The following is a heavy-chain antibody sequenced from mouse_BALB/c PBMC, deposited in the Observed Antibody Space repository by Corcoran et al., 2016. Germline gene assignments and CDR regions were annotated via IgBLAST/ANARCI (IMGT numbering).Heavy chain of an antibody. Sequence: QVQLQQSGHELVKPGDSVKMSCRASGYTFTDSVIRWVKQRNGYGLEGIGEIYPGSGNTYYSDNFKGKATLTADKSSNTAYMQLSGLTSEDSAVDFCARRTYFDPHYYAMDYWGQGTSVTVSS. J-gene: IGHJ4*01. V-gene: IGHV1-81*01. CDR2: IYPGSGNT. D-gene: IGHD1-1*01. CDR1: GYTFTDSV. CDR3: ARRTYFDPHYYAMDY.